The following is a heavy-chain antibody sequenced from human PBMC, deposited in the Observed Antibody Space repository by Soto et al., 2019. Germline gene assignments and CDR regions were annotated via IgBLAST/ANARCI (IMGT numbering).Heavy chain of an antibody. CDR1: GGSMSSGEYS. V-gene: IGHV4-30-2*01. J-gene: IGHJ4*02. CDR2: IYYGGST. Sequence: QLQLQESGSGLVKPSQTLSLTCAVSGGSMSSGEYSWNWIRQPPGKGLEWIGYIYYGGSTYNNQSLKSRVNLSLDRSRNQDSLKINSVTAADTAVYYCASVRREYDNSGPVDYWGQGTLVTVSS. CDR3: ASVRREYDNSGPVDY. D-gene: IGHD3-22*01.